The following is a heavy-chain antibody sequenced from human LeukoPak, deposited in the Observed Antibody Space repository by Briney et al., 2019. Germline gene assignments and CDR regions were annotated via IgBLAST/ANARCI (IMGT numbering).Heavy chain of an antibody. J-gene: IGHJ2*01. CDR2: IYYSGST. V-gene: IGHV4-59*12. CDR3: ARATRNPWYFDL. Sequence: SETLSLTCTVSGGSISSYYWSWIRQPPGKGLEWIGYIYYSGSTNYNPSLKSRVTISVDTSKNQFSLKLSSVTAADTAVYYCARATRNPWYFDLWGRGTLVTVSS. CDR1: GGSISSYY. D-gene: IGHD1-14*01.